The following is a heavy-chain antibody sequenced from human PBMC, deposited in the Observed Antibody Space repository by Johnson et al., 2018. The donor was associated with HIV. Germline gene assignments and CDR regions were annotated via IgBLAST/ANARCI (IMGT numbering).Heavy chain of an antibody. D-gene: IGHD3-9*01. V-gene: IGHV3-9*01. Sequence: VQLVESGGGLVQPGGSLRLSCAASGFTFDDYAMHWVRQAPGKGLEWVSGISRNSDKIGYADSVRGRFSISRDNAKNTLYLQMNSLRAEDTAVYYCAREEGTDILTRGDAFDIWGQGTMVTVSS. CDR1: GFTFDDYA. CDR2: ISRNSDKI. J-gene: IGHJ3*02. CDR3: AREEGTDILTRGDAFDI.